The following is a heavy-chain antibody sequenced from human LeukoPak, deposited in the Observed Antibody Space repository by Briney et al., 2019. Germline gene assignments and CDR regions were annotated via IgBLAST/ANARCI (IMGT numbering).Heavy chain of an antibody. J-gene: IGHJ4*02. Sequence: GTSLRLSCAASGFTFSNYGMPWVRQAPGKGLEWVALTWYDGSNKYYGDSVKDRFTISRDNSNNMLYLHMNSLRVEDTAVYYCARDRGYSYGHPFDYWGQGTLVTVSS. CDR3: ARDRGYSYGHPFDY. V-gene: IGHV3-33*01. CDR1: GFTFSNYG. CDR2: TWYDGSNK. D-gene: IGHD5-18*01.